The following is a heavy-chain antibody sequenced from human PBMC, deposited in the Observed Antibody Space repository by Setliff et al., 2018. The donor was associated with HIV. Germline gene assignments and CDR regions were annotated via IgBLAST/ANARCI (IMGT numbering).Heavy chain of an antibody. J-gene: IGHJ4*02. Sequence: SETLSLTCAVYGGSFSGYYWSWIRQPPGKGLEWIGEISHGGSTNYNPSLKSRVTISIDKSKSHFSLKLSSVTAADTAVYYCARGSGTFYDVLTFGPWGQGTLVTAPQ. D-gene: IGHD3-9*01. CDR1: GGSFSGYY. V-gene: IGHV4-34*01. CDR3: ARGSGTFYDVLTFGP. CDR2: ISHGGST.